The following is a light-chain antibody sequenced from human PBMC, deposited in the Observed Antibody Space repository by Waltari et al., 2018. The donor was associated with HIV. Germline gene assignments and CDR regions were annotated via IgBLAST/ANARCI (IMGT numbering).Light chain of an antibody. J-gene: IGKJ1*01. CDR1: QSVSSY. Sequence: EIVLTQSPATLSLSPGDRATLSCRASQSVSSYLAWYQQKPGQAPRLLIYEASNRATGIPARFSGSRSGTDFTLTISSLEPEDFSVYYCQQRSNWPWTFGQGTKVEIK. V-gene: IGKV3-11*01. CDR2: EAS. CDR3: QQRSNWPWT.